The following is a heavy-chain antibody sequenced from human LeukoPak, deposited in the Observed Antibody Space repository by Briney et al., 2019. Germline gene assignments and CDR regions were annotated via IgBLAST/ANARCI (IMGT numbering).Heavy chain of an antibody. CDR3: ARDSCSSPSCFDY. CDR2: IQYDGSKT. J-gene: IGHJ4*02. D-gene: IGHD2-2*01. CDR1: GLTSSNYG. Sequence: PGGSLRLSCAASGLTSSNYGMHGVRQPPGQGLEWLKAIQYDGSKTYYAESVRGRITISRDDSKNTLYLQMNSLRAEDTAVYYCARDSCSSPSCFDYWGQGTLVTVSS. V-gene: IGHV3-33*01.